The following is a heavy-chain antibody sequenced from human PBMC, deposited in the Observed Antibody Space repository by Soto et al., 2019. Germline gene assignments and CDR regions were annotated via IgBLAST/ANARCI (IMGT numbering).Heavy chain of an antibody. V-gene: IGHV2-5*02. CDR2: IYWDDDK. CDR1: GFSLSTSGVG. J-gene: IGHJ4*02. Sequence: QITLKESGPTLLKPTQTLTLTCTFSGFSLSTSGVGVGWIRQPPGTALEWLALIYWDDDKRYSPSLKSRLTITKDTSKKQVVLTLTNMDPVDTATYYCAHRRVGRSIYYFDYWGQGTLVTVSS. CDR3: AHRRVGRSIYYFDY. D-gene: IGHD1-26*01.